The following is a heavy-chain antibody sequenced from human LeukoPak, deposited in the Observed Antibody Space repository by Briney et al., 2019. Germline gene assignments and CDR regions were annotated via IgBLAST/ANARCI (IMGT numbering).Heavy chain of an antibody. CDR2: IYNSGST. CDR3: ARSTMVNTATGWFDP. D-gene: IGHD4/OR15-4a*01. J-gene: IGHJ5*02. CDR1: GDSISSYY. Sequence: PSETLSLTCTVSGDSISSYYRSWIRQPPGKGLEWIGYIYNSGSTNYNPSLKSRVTMSVDTSKNHMSLKLSSVTAADTAMYYCARSTMVNTATGWFDPWGQGTLVTVSS. V-gene: IGHV4-59*12.